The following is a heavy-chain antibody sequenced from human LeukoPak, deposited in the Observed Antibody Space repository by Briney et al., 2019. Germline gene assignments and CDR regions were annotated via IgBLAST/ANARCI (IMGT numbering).Heavy chain of an antibody. CDR1: GGSFSGYY. J-gene: IGHJ4*02. D-gene: IGHD4-17*01. V-gene: IGHV4-34*01. Sequence: SETLSLTYAVYGGSFSGYYWSWIRQPPGKGLEWIGEINHSGSTNYNPSLKSRVTISVDTSKNQFSLKLSSVTAADTAVYYCARGGGMTTVTTNYFDYWGQGTLVTVSS. CDR2: INHSGST. CDR3: ARGGGMTTVTTNYFDY.